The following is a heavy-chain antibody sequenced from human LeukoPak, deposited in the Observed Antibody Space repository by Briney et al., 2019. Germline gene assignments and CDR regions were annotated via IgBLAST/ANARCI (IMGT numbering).Heavy chain of an antibody. V-gene: IGHV3-23*01. CDR3: AKRDSSGYYPYYFDY. CDR2: IGGSDGST. Sequence: PGGSLRLSCVASGFTFSTHAMSWVRLAPVKGLEWVSAIGGSDGSTYYADSVKGRFTISRDNSKDTLYLQMNSLRAEDTAVYYCAKRDSSGYYPYYFDYWGQGTLVTVSS. D-gene: IGHD3-22*01. J-gene: IGHJ4*02. CDR1: GFTFSTHA.